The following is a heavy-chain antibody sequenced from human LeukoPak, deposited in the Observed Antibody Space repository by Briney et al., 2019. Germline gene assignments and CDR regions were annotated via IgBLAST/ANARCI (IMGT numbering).Heavy chain of an antibody. CDR2: IKQDESEK. Sequence: GGSLRLSCVASGFTLSTFWMTWVRQAPGKGLEWVANIKQDESEKYYVDSVEGRFTISRDNAKNSLYLQMNSLRAEDTAIYYCARPRWLQFGPHDSWGQGTLVTVSS. CDR1: GFTLSTFW. CDR3: ARPRWLQFGPHDS. J-gene: IGHJ4*02. V-gene: IGHV3-7*01. D-gene: IGHD5-24*01.